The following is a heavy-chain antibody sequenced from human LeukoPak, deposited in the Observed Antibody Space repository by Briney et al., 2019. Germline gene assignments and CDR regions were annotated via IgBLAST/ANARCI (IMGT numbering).Heavy chain of an antibody. CDR1: GVTFSSYW. D-gene: IGHD3-3*01. CDR2: IKEDGSEK. J-gene: IGHJ4*02. Sequence: GGSLRLSCAASGVTFSSYWMSWVRQAPGKGLEWVANIKEDGSEKYYVDSVKGRFTISRDNAKSSLYLQMNSLRAEDTAVYYCAKGTESITIFGVVTGIDYWGQGTLVTVSS. CDR3: AKGTESITIFGVVTGIDY. V-gene: IGHV3-7*01.